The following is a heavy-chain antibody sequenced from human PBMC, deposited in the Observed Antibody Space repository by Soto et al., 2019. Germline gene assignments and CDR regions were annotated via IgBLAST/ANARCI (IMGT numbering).Heavy chain of an antibody. D-gene: IGHD3-3*01. CDR1: GFTFSSYA. CDR2: ISYDGSNK. Sequence: QVQLVESGGGVVQPGRPLRLSCAASGFTFSSYAMHWVRQAPGKGLEWVAVISYDGSNKNYADSVKGRFTISSDNSKNTLYLQMNSLRAEDTAVYYCARGYDFWSGYYYPYGMDVWGQGTTVTVSS. V-gene: IGHV3-30-3*01. J-gene: IGHJ6*02. CDR3: ARGYDFWSGYYYPYGMDV.